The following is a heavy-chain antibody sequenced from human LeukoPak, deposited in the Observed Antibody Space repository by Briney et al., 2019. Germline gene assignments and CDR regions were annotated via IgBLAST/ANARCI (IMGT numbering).Heavy chain of an antibody. CDR2: IYHSGST. Sequence: SETLSLTCAVSGYSISSGYYWGWIRQPPGKGLEWIGSIYHSGSTSYNPSLKSRVTISVDTSKNQFSLKLRSVTAADTALYYCARAFRVRGVINYWGQGTLVTVSS. D-gene: IGHD3-10*01. CDR1: GYSISSGYY. CDR3: ARAFRVRGVINY. J-gene: IGHJ4*02. V-gene: IGHV4-38-2*01.